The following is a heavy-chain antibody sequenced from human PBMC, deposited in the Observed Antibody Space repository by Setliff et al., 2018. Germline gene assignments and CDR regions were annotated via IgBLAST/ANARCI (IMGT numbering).Heavy chain of an antibody. V-gene: IGHV1-8*02. D-gene: IGHD6-19*01. CDR2: MNPNSGNT. CDR1: GYTFTSYD. CDR3: ARGQGSGWYM. J-gene: IGHJ4*02. Sequence: GASVKVSCKASGYTFTSYDINWVRQATGQGLEWMGWMNPNSGNTGYAQKFQGRVTMTRNTSISTAYMELSSVTAADTAVYYCARGQGSGWYMWGQGTLVTVSS.